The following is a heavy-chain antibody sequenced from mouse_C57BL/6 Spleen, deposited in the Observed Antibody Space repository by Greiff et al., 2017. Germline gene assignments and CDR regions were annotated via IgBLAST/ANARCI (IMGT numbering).Heavy chain of an antibody. CDR1: GYTFTDYN. CDR3: ARLGIYYYGSSYVPFDY. V-gene: IGHV1-22*01. Sequence: VQLQQSGPELVKPGASVKMSCKASGYTFTDYNMHWVKQSHGKSLEWIGYLNPNNGGTSYNQKFKGKATLTVNKSSSTAYMELRSLTSEDSAVYYCARLGIYYYGSSYVPFDYWGQGTTLTVSS. J-gene: IGHJ2*01. D-gene: IGHD1-1*01. CDR2: LNPNNGGT.